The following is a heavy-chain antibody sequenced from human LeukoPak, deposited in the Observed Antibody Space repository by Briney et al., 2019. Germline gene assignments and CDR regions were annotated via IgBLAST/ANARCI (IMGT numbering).Heavy chain of an antibody. D-gene: IGHD2-2*01. J-gene: IGHJ5*02. Sequence: SATLSLTCTVSGGSISSYYWSWIRQHPGRGLEWIGYICTSGSTNYNPSLKSRVTISVDTSKHQFSLKLSSVTAADTAVYYCASYCSSTSCLGWFDPWGQGTLVTVSS. CDR3: ASYCSSTSCLGWFDP. CDR1: GGSISSYY. V-gene: IGHV4-4*09. CDR2: ICTSGST.